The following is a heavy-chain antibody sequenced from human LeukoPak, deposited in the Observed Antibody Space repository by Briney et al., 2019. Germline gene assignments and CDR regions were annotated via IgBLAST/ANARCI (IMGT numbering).Heavy chain of an antibody. J-gene: IGHJ4*02. CDR3: ARPISAADPYYFDY. D-gene: IGHD6-13*01. CDR1: GGSISSSSYY. V-gene: IGHV4-39*01. Sequence: PSETLSLTCAVSGGSISSSSYYWGWIRQPPGKGLEWIGSIYYSGSTYYNPSLKSRVTISVDTSKNQFSLRLTSLTAADTAMYYCARPISAADPYYFDYWGQGTLVTVSS. CDR2: IYYSGST.